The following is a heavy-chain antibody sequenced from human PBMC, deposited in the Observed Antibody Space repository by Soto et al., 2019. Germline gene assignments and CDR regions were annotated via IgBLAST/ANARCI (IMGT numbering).Heavy chain of an antibody. CDR1: GFTFSNYW. J-gene: IGHJ6*03. V-gene: IGHV3-74*01. Sequence: EVQLVESGGGLVQPGGSLRLSCAASGFTFSNYWMHWVRQAPGKGLVWISRINRDGSSTTYADSVKGRFTISRDNAKNTVYVQMNSLRAEDTAVYYCARGVNTVTSVSYYYYMDVWGEGTTVTVSS. CDR3: ARGVNTVTSVSYYYYMDV. CDR2: INRDGSST. D-gene: IGHD4-4*01.